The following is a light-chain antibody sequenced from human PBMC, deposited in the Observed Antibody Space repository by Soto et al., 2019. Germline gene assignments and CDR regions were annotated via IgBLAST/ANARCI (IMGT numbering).Light chain of an antibody. J-gene: IGLJ1*01. Sequence: QAVLTQPPSASGTPGQRVTISCSGSSSNIGSHHVNWYQQLPGTAPKLLLYGDKQRPSGVPDRFSASKSGASASLAISGLQSEDEATYYCASWDNSLNGLYVFGAGSKLTVL. CDR1: SSNIGSHH. CDR2: GDK. V-gene: IGLV1-44*01. CDR3: ASWDNSLNGLYV.